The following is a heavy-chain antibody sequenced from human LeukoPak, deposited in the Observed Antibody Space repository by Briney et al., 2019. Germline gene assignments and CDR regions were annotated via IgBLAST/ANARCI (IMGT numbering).Heavy chain of an antibody. CDR1: GLSMSSDSLY. V-gene: IGHV4-39*01. CDR3: ESGDSSSWYYPSVR. CDR2: FYYSGSP. Sequence: AETLSLSWTFSGLSMSSDSLYWAWLRQPPGKGLECIGSFYYSGSPYYNPQVNSRANKSVDTSKSQFSLKQSSVTAADTAVYYCESGDSSSWYYPSVRWGQGTLVTVSS. J-gene: IGHJ4*02. D-gene: IGHD6-13*01.